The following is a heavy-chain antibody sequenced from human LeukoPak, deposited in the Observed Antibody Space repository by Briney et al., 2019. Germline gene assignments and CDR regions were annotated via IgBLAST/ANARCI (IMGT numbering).Heavy chain of an antibody. CDR2: ISHRGRT. Sequence: SETLSLTCAVYGGSVSGYYWSWIRNPPEQGQELIGEISHRGRTHYTPSLQSRVTMSVDTSKNQFALNLNSVTAADTAVYYCARVPLRFLEPFDYWGQGILVTVSS. J-gene: IGHJ4*02. CDR3: ARVPLRFLEPFDY. D-gene: IGHD3-3*01. V-gene: IGHV4-34*01. CDR1: GGSVSGYY.